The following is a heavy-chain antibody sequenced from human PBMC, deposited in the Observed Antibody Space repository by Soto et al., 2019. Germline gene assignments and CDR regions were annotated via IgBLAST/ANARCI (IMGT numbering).Heavy chain of an antibody. CDR3: ARYCSSTSCPIPRAFDI. CDR1: GGTFSSYA. J-gene: IGHJ3*02. CDR2: IIPIFGTA. D-gene: IGHD2-2*01. V-gene: IGHV1-69*13. Sequence: GASVKVSCKASGGTFSSYAISWVRQAPGQGLEWMGGIIPIFGTANYAQKFQGRVTITADESTSTAYMELSSLRSEDTAVYYCARYCSSTSCPIPRAFDIWGQGTMVTVSS.